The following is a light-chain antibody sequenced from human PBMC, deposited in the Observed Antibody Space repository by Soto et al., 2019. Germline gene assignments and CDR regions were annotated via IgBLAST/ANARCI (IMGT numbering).Light chain of an antibody. CDR1: QSLRHSNGYNY. Sequence: DIVMTQSPLSLPVTPGEPASISCRSSQSLRHSNGYNYLDWYLQKPGQSPQLLIYLGSNRSSGAPDSFSGSGSGTDFTLKISRVEAEDVGVYYCMQALQTPRTFGQGANVDI. CDR2: LGS. J-gene: IGKJ1*01. CDR3: MQALQTPRT. V-gene: IGKV2-28*01.